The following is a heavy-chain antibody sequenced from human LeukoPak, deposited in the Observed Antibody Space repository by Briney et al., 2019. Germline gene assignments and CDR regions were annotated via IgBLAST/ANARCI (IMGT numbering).Heavy chain of an antibody. CDR2: IWYDGSNK. J-gene: IGHJ5*02. CDR3: ARDVVDTAMAGHWFDP. CDR1: GFTFSSYG. Sequence: PGRSLRLSCAASGFTFSSYGMHWVRQAPGKGLEWVAVIWYDGSNKFYADSVKGRFIISRDNSKNTLYLQMNSLRAEDTALYYCARDVVDTAMAGHWFDPWGQGTQVTVSS. D-gene: IGHD5-18*01. V-gene: IGHV3-33*01.